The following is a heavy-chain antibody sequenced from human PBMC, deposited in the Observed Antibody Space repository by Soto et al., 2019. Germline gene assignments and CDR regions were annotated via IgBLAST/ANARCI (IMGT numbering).Heavy chain of an antibody. CDR2: IIPIFGTA. Sequence: SVKVSCKASGGTFSSYAISWVRQAPGQGLEWMGGIIPIFGTANYAQKFQGRVTITADESTSTAYMELSSLRSEDTAVYYCARGTYYYDSSGYYYPPYFDYWGQGTLVTVSS. J-gene: IGHJ4*02. CDR3: ARGTYYYDSSGYYYPPYFDY. D-gene: IGHD3-22*01. V-gene: IGHV1-69*13. CDR1: GGTFSSYA.